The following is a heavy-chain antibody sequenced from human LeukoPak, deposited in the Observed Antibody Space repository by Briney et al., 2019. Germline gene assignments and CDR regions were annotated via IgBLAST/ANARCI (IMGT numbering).Heavy chain of an antibody. D-gene: IGHD1-26*01. J-gene: IGHJ3*02. Sequence: GGSLRLSCAASGFTFSSYWMHWVRQAPGKGLVWVSRINSDGSSTSYADSVKGRFTISRDNAKNTLYLQMNSLRAEDTAVYYCARWGKRWEPGLNAFDIWGQGTMVTVSS. CDR1: GFTFSSYW. CDR2: INSDGSST. V-gene: IGHV3-74*01. CDR3: ARWGKRWEPGLNAFDI.